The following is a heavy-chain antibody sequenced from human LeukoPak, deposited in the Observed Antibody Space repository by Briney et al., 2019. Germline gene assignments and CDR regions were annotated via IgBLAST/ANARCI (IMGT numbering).Heavy chain of an antibody. J-gene: IGHJ5*02. CDR1: GFTFSSYA. D-gene: IGHD3-10*01. CDR2: ISGSGGST. CDR3: AKLPLLWLGELLSRLNWFDP. Sequence: GGSLRLSCAASGFTFSSYAMSWVRQAPGKGLEWVSAISGSGGSTYYADSVKGRFTISRDNSKNTLYLQMNSLRAEDTAVYYCAKLPLLWLGELLSRLNWFDPWGQGTLVTVSS. V-gene: IGHV3-23*01.